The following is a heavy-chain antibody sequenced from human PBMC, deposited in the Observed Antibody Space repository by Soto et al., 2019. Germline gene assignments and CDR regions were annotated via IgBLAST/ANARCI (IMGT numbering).Heavy chain of an antibody. D-gene: IGHD1-26*01. CDR1: GFTFSSYA. CDR2: ISGSGGST. V-gene: IGHV3-23*01. Sequence: EVQLLESGGGLVQPGGSLSLSCAASGFTFSSYAMSWVRQAPGKGLEWVSAISGSGGSTYYADSVKGRFTISRDNSKNTLYLQMNSLRAEDTAVYYCAKSPKGVGAPTYYYYGMDVWGQGTTVTVSS. J-gene: IGHJ6*02. CDR3: AKSPKGVGAPTYYYYGMDV.